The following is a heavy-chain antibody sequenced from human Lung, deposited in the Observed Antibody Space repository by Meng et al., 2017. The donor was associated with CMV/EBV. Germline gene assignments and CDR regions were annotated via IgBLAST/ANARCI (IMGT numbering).Heavy chain of an antibody. CDR2: ISGSGGST. Sequence: GVTFGSDAMSWVRQAQGKGLEWVSAISGSGGSTYYEDAVKGRFTISRDNSKNTLYLQMNSLRAEDTAVYYCAKDLGGSSGYYYDFDYWGQGTLVTVSS. V-gene: IGHV3-23*01. J-gene: IGHJ4*02. CDR3: AKDLGGSSGYYYDFDY. D-gene: IGHD3-22*01. CDR1: GVTFGSDA.